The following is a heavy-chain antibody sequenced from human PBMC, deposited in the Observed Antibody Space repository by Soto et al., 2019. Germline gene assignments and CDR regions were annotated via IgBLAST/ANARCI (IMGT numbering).Heavy chain of an antibody. Sequence: SESLSLTCRVSGASVNSETPFCSWIRQAPGKGLEWIGYVYRSVITNSNPALKSRVFVSADMARNQFSLTLDSVTPADTAVYYCASEDMSGTYYLDDWGPGIKVTVSS. J-gene: IGHJ4*02. CDR2: VYRSVIT. D-gene: IGHD1-26*01. CDR1: GASVNSETPF. CDR3: ASEDMSGTYYLDD. V-gene: IGHV4-61*01.